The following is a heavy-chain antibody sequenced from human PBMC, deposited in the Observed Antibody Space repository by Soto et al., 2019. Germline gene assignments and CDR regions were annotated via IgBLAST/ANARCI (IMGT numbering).Heavy chain of an antibody. CDR2: ISGSGGST. CDR1: GFTFSSYA. Sequence: GGSLRLSCAASGFTFSSYAMSWVRQAPGKGLEWVSAISGSGGSTYYADSVKGRFTISRDNSKNTLYLQMNSLRAEDTAVYYCARDLHGNNWLDPCGQGPLVTVSS. V-gene: IGHV3-23*01. CDR3: ARDLHGNNWLDP. J-gene: IGHJ5*02. D-gene: IGHD2-15*01.